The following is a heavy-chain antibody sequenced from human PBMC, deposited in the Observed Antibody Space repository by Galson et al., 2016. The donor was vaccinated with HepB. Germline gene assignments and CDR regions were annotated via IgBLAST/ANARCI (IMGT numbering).Heavy chain of an antibody. D-gene: IGHD3-16*01. CDR2: ISGSGGTT. Sequence: SLRLSCAASGFTFNTYAMSWVRQAPGKGLEWVSAISGSGGTTYFADSVKGRFTLSRDNSTNTLYLQMNSLRADDTAVYYCARDEGEYILFDSWGQGTQVTVSS. J-gene: IGHJ4*02. CDR1: GFTFNTYA. CDR3: ARDEGEYILFDS. V-gene: IGHV3-23*01.